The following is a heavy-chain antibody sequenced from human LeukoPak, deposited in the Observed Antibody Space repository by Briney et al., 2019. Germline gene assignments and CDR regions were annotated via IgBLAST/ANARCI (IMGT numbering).Heavy chain of an antibody. Sequence: PGGSLTLSCAASGFTFSDYYMSWLRQAPGKGREWVSYISSSGSTIYYADPVKGRFTISRDNAKNSLYLQMHSLRAEDTAVYYCARDLTGTTHPYYYMDVWGKGTTVTVSS. CDR3: ARDLTGTTHPYYYMDV. D-gene: IGHD1-20*01. CDR2: ISSSGSTI. CDR1: GFTFSDYY. J-gene: IGHJ6*03. V-gene: IGHV3-11*04.